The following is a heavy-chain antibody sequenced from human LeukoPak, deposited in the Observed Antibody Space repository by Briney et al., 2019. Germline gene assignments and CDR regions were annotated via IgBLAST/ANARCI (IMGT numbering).Heavy chain of an antibody. CDR1: GFTFSSYG. J-gene: IGHJ4*02. CDR2: IWYDGSNE. CDR3: ARERQGYYDYVWGSYRHSYYFDY. D-gene: IGHD3-16*02. V-gene: IGHV3-33*01. Sequence: GGSLRLSCAASGFTFSSYGMHWVRQAPGKGLEWVAVIWYDGSNEYYADSVKGRFTISRDNSKNTLYLQMNSLRAEDTAVYYCARERQGYYDYVWGSYRHSYYFDYWGQGTLVTVSS.